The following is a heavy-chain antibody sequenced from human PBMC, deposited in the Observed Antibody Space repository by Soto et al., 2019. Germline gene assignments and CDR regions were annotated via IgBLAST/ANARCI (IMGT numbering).Heavy chain of an antibody. J-gene: IGHJ5*02. Sequence: HPGGSLRLACAASGFTFSSYAMSWVRQAPGKGLEWVSAISGSGGSTYYADSVKGRFTISRDNSKNTLYLQMNSLRAEDTAVYYCAKDQPPTYYDILTGPGNNLFDPWGQGTLVTVSS. CDR3: AKDQPPTYYDILTGPGNNLFDP. V-gene: IGHV3-23*01. CDR1: GFTFSSYA. CDR2: ISGSGGST. D-gene: IGHD3-9*01.